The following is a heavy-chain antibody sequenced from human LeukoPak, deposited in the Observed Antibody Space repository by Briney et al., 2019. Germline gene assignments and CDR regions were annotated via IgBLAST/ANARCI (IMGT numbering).Heavy chain of an antibody. J-gene: IGHJ5*02. V-gene: IGHV3-48*04. CDR3: ARIAVAGRKNNWFDP. Sequence: GGSLRLSCAASGFTFSSYSMNWVRQAPGKGLEWVSYISSSSSTIYYADSVKGRFTISRDNAKNSLYLQMNSLRAEDTAVYYCARIAVAGRKNNWFDPWGQGTLVTVSS. CDR1: GFTFSSYS. CDR2: ISSSSSTI. D-gene: IGHD6-19*01.